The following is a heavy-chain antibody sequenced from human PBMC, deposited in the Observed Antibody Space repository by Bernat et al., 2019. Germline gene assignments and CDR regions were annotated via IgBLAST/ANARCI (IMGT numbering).Heavy chain of an antibody. J-gene: IGHJ3*02. CDR1: GFTFSSYG. CDR2: IWYDGSNK. CDR3: ASDGLTVVTPTIYSTGAFDI. D-gene: IGHD4-23*01. Sequence: QVQLVESGGGVVQPGGSLRLSCAASGFTFSSYGMHWVRQAPGKGLEWVAVIWYDGSNKYYADSVKGRFTISRDNSKNTLYLQMNSLRAEDTAVYYCASDGLTVVTPTIYSTGAFDIWGQGTMVTVSS. V-gene: IGHV3-33*08.